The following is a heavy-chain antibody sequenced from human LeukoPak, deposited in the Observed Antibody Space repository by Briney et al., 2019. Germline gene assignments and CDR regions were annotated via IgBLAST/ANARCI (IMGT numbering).Heavy chain of an antibody. V-gene: IGHV1-69*13. J-gene: IGHJ4*02. Sequence: SVKVSCKASGGTFSSYAISWVRQAPGQGLEWMGGIIPIFGTANYAQKFQGRVTITADESTSTAYMELSSLRSEDTAVYYCASASGQGCGYLGCPFGFWGQGTLVTVSS. D-gene: IGHD3-10*01. CDR3: ASASGQGCGYLGCPFGF. CDR1: GGTFSSYA. CDR2: IIPIFGTA.